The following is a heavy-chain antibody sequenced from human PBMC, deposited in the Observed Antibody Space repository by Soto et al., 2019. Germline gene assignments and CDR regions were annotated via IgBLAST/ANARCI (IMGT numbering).Heavy chain of an antibody. J-gene: IGHJ1*01. D-gene: IGHD3-22*01. V-gene: IGHV3-23*01. CDR3: AKVGHNYCDSSGLGYFQH. Sequence: GGSLRLSCAASGFTFSSYAMSWVRQAPGKGLEWVSAISGSGGSTYYADSVKGRFTISRDNSKNTLYLQMNSLRAEDTAVYYCAKVGHNYCDSSGLGYFQHWGQGTLVTVSS. CDR2: ISGSGGST. CDR1: GFTFSSYA.